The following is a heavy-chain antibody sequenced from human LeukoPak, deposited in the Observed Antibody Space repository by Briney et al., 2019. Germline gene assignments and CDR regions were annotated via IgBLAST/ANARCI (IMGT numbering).Heavy chain of an antibody. V-gene: IGHV3-48*04. CDR3: ANPYCSSTSCPVTPSSFDY. CDR1: GFTFSSYS. J-gene: IGHJ4*02. CDR2: ISSSSSTM. Sequence: PGGSLRLSCAASGFTFSSYSMNWVRQAPGKGLEWVSYISSSSSTMYYADSVKGRFTISRDNAKNSLYLQMNSLRAEDTAVYYCANPYCSSTSCPVTPSSFDYWGQGTLVTVSS. D-gene: IGHD2-2*01.